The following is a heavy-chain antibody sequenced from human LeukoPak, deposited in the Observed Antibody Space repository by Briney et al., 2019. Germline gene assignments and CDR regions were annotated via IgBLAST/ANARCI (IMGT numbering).Heavy chain of an antibody. CDR2: IIPIFGTA. J-gene: IGHJ6*02. V-gene: IGHV1-69*01. Sequence: SVKVSCKASGGTFSSYAISWVRQAPGQGLEWMGGIIPIFGTANYAQKFQGRVTITADESTSTAYMELSSLRSEDTAVYYCARGDYGDYERGGYYYYYGMHVWGQGTTVTVSS. D-gene: IGHD4-17*01. CDR1: GGTFSSYA. CDR3: ARGDYGDYERGGYYYYYGMHV.